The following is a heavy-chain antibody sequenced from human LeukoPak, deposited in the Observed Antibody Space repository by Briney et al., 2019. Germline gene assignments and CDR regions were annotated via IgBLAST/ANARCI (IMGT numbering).Heavy chain of an antibody. Sequence: PSETLCLTCAVYGGSFSGHYWSWIRQPPGKGLEWIGEIYHSGSTNYNPSLKSRVTISLDMSKNQFSLKLRSVTAADTAVYYCATRTYYYDNPALSHEYCGQGSLVTVSS. D-gene: IGHD3-22*01. V-gene: IGHV4-34*01. CDR2: IYHSGST. CDR1: GGSFSGHY. CDR3: ATRTYYYDNPALSHEY. J-gene: IGHJ4*02.